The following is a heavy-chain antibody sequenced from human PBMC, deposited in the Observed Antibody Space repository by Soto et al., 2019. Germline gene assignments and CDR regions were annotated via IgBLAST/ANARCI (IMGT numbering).Heavy chain of an antibody. CDR2: IIPMFGTP. V-gene: IGHV1-69*01. Sequence: QVQLVQSGAAVKKPGSSVKVSCKASGDAFTNYIFDLVRQAHGQGLDWMGGIIPMFGTPTYVQTFYDRVPIYAHVSTGTTYSELPSLRFDDTAVYYCARGRDQPPVGLSFDSCGEGTRVTVSS. CDR1: GDAFTNYI. D-gene: IGHD1-26*01. CDR3: ARGRDQPPVGLSFDS. J-gene: IGHJ4*02.